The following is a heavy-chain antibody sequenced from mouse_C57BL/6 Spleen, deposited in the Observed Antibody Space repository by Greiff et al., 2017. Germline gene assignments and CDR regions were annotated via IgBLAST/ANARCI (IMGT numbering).Heavy chain of an antibody. CDR2: LSPRDGSP. CDR3: ANSDDSGEGDAMDY. Sequence: QVQLQQSDAELVKPGASVKISCKVSGYTFTDPTIHWMKQRPAQGLAWIGSLSPRDGSPTYTEKFKGKAPLTADKSSSTAYMQLNSLTSVDSAVYFCANSDDSGEGDAMDYWGQGTSVTGAS. CDR1: GYTFTDPT. J-gene: IGHJ4*01. V-gene: IGHV1-78*01. D-gene: IGHD1-3*01.